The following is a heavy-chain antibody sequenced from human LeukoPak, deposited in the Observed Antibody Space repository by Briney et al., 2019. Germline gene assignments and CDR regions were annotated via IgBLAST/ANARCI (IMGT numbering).Heavy chain of an antibody. CDR2: IYYSGIT. Sequence: PSETLSLTCTVSGGSISSYYWSWIRQPPGKGLEWIGYIYYSGITNYNPSLKSRATISVDTSKNQFSLKLSSVTAADTAVYYCARGSWGFGELYYGMDVWGQGTTVTVSS. CDR1: GGSISSYY. V-gene: IGHV4-59*01. CDR3: ARGSWGFGELYYGMDV. J-gene: IGHJ6*02. D-gene: IGHD3-10*01.